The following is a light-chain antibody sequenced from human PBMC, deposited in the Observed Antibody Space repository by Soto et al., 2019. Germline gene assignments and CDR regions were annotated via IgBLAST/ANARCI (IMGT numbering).Light chain of an antibody. J-gene: IGKJ2*01. CDR2: GAT. CDR1: QSVDIS. V-gene: IGKV3-15*01. Sequence: DIVMTQSPATLSVSPGDRATLSCRASQSVDISLAWYQQKPGQAPRLLIYGATTRATGIPARFSGSGSGTEFTLTISSLQSEDFAVYYCQQYHKWPPYTFGQGTKLEIK. CDR3: QQYHKWPPYT.